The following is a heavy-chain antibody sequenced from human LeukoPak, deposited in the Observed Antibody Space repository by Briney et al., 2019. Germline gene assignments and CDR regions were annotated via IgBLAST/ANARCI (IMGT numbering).Heavy chain of an antibody. D-gene: IGHD1-7*01. CDR1: GFTFSSYA. Sequence: GGSLRLSCAASGFTFSSYAMSWVRQTPGEGLEWVANIKQDGSEKYYVDSVKGRFTISRDNAKNSLSLQMNSLRVEDTAVYYCARAGSFWHYVYWGQGTLVTVSS. V-gene: IGHV3-7*01. J-gene: IGHJ4*02. CDR3: ARAGSFWHYVY. CDR2: IKQDGSEK.